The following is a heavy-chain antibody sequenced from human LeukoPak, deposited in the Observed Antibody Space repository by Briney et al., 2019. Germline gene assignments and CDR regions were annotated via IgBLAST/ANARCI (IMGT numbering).Heavy chain of an antibody. D-gene: IGHD5-12*01. V-gene: IGHV3-23*01. CDR2: ISGSGGST. Sequence: GGSLRLSCAASGFTFSSYAMSWFRQAPGKGLEWVSAISGSGGSTFYADSVKGRFTISRDNSKNTLYLQMNSLRAEDTAVYYCAKDRGYSGYGDFDYWGQGTLVTVSS. J-gene: IGHJ4*02. CDR1: GFTFSSYA. CDR3: AKDRGYSGYGDFDY.